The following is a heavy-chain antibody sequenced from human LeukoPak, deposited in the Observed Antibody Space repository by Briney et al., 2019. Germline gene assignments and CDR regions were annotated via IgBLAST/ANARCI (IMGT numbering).Heavy chain of an antibody. V-gene: IGHV3-53*01. CDR1: GFTVSSSY. CDR2: IYSGGST. J-gene: IGHJ4*02. D-gene: IGHD1-26*01. CDR3: ARSKEVVGADY. Sequence: AGGSLSLSCALSGFTVSSSYMSWVRQAPGKGLEWVSVIYSGGSTYYADSVKGRFTISRDNSKNTLYLQMNSLRAEDTAVYYCARSKEVVGADYWGQGTLVTVSS.